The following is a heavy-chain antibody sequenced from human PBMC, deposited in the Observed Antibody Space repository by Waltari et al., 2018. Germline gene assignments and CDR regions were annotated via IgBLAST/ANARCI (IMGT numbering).Heavy chain of an antibody. Sequence: EVQLLESGGGFVQPGGSLTLSCEASGFTFRRDSMSWFRQTPEKGLGWVSAIRGGAPGTYYADSVKGRFTTSRDDSRSTLYLQMNSLRVEDTAVYYCARWDTAMVDWGQGTLVTVSS. J-gene: IGHJ4*02. D-gene: IGHD5-18*01. CDR3: ARWDTAMVD. CDR2: IRGGAPGT. V-gene: IGHV3-23*01. CDR1: GFTFRRDS.